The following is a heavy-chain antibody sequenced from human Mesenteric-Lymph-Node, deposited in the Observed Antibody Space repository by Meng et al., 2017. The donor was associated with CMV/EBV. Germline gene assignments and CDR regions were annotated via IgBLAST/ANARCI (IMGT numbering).Heavy chain of an antibody. CDR2: ITNSASTK. V-gene: IGHV3-23*05. CDR3: AQVSFTGTSAY. D-gene: IGHD1-7*01. J-gene: IGHJ4*02. Sequence: GESLKISCAASGFTFSSYAMHWVRQAPGKGLEYVSGITNSASTKVYADSVKGRFTISRDNSNNTLYLQMNTLRGEDTATYYCAQVSFTGTSAYWGQGTVVTVSS. CDR1: GFTFSSYA.